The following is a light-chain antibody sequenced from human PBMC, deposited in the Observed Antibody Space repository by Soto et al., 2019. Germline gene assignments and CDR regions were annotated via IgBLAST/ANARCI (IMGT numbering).Light chain of an antibody. CDR3: QQYNNYYT. V-gene: IGKV3-15*01. CDR2: GAS. J-gene: IGKJ2*01. CDR1: QNINRN. Sequence: EIVLTQSPATVSVSPGEGATLSCRASQNINRNLVWYQQRPGQAPRLLMYGASVRASGIPARFRGSGSGTEFSLTISSLQAEDFAVYYCQQYNNYYTFGQGTKLEIK.